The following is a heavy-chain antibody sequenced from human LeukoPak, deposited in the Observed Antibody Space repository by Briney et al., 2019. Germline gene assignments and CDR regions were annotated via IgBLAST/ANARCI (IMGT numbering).Heavy chain of an antibody. CDR1: GFTFRSYR. J-gene: IGHJ4*02. D-gene: IGHD3-22*01. V-gene: IGHV3-74*01. CDR2: VIRYGSFT. Sequence: GGSLRLSCAASGFTFRSYRMPWVRQAPGKGLEWVSRVIRYGSFTNYADSVKGRFTISRDNPKNTLYLQMNSLRAEDTAVYFCAKRGVVIRVILVGFHKEAYYFDSWGQGALVTVSS. CDR3: AKRGVVIRVILVGFHKEAYYFDS.